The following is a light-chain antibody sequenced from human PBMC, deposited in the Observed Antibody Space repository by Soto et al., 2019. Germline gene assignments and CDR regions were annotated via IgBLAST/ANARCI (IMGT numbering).Light chain of an antibody. Sequence: EIVLTQSPGTLSLSPGERATLSCRASQSVSSSYLAWYQQKPGQAPRLLIYGTSNRATGIPDRFCGSGSGADFTLTISRLVPEDFAVYYCQQFGSSPYAFGQGTKLEIK. CDR1: QSVSSSY. J-gene: IGKJ2*01. V-gene: IGKV3-20*01. CDR2: GTS. CDR3: QQFGSSPYA.